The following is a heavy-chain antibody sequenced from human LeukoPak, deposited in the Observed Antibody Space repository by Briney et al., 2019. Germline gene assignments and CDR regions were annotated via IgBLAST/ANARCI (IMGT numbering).Heavy chain of an antibody. D-gene: IGHD3-3*01. CDR2: ISGSGGRT. J-gene: IGHJ4*02. Sequence: GGSLRLSCAASGFTVSSNYMSWVRQAPGKGLEWVSAISGSGGRTHYADSVKGRFTISRDNSKNTLFLQMNSLRADDTAVYYCAKISYDFWSGYSDYWGQGTLVTVSS. CDR3: AKISYDFWSGYSDY. V-gene: IGHV3-23*01. CDR1: GFTVSSNY.